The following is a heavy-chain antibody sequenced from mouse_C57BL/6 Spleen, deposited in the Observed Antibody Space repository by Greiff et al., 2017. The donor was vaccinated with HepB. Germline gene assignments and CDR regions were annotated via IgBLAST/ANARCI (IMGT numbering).Heavy chain of an antibody. V-gene: IGHV3-6*01. CDR2: ISYDGSN. D-gene: IGHD1-1*01. CDR1: GYSITSGYY. J-gene: IGHJ4*01. CDR3: ARDGSSYVEAMDY. Sequence: VQLQQSGPGLVKPSQSLSLTCSVTGYSITSGYYWNWIRQFPGNKLEWMGYISYDGSNNYNPSLKNRISITRDTSKNQFFLKLNSVTTEDTATYYCARDGSSYVEAMDYWGQGTSVTVSS.